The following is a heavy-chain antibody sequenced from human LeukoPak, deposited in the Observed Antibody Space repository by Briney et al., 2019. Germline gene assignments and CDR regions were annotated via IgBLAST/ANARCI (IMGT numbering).Heavy chain of an antibody. J-gene: IGHJ3*02. CDR2: INTNTGNP. CDR3: ASPSTTIRGVSAFDI. D-gene: IGHD3-10*01. Sequence: GASVKVSCKASGYTFTRYAMNWGRQAPGQGLEWMGWINTNTGNPTYAQGFAGRFVFSLDTSVSTAYLQINSLKAEDTAVYYSASPSTTIRGVSAFDIWGQGTMVTVSS. CDR1: GYTFTRYA. V-gene: IGHV7-4-1*02.